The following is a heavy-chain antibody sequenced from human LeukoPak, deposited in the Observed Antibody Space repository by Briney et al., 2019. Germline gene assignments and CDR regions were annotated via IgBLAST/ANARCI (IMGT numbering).Heavy chain of an antibody. CDR1: GFNVSSNF. V-gene: IGHV3-48*01. CDR3: ARDPLSSSSFDL. Sequence: PGGSLRLSCAASGFNVSSNFMNWVRQAPGKGLEWVSYISSRSATIYYADSVKGRFTISRDNAKNSLYLQMNSLRAEDTAVYYCARDPLSSSSFDLWGQGTLVTVSS. D-gene: IGHD6-13*01. J-gene: IGHJ4*02. CDR2: ISSRSATI.